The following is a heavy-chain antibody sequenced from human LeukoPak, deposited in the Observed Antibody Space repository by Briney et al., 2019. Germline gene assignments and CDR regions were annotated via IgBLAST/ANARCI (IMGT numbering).Heavy chain of an antibody. Sequence: SETLSLTCTVSGGSISSSSYYWGWIRQPPGKGLEWIGSIYYSGSTYYNPSLKSRVTISVDTSKNQFSLKLSSVTAADTAVYYCARQGRVTMMVVVISNFDYWGQGTLVTVSS. J-gene: IGHJ4*02. D-gene: IGHD3-22*01. CDR1: GGSISSSSYY. CDR3: ARQGRVTMMVVVISNFDY. CDR2: IYYSGST. V-gene: IGHV4-39*01.